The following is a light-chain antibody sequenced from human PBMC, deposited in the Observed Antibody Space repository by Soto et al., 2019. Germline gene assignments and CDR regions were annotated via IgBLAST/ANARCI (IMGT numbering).Light chain of an antibody. CDR1: QSVSSSY. Sequence: EIALTQSPGTLSLSPGERATLSCRASQSVSSSYLAWYQQKPGQPPRLIIYGASNRATGIPDRFSGSGSGTDFTLTISRLEPEDFAVYYCQQYGSSPSTFGGGTKVEIK. V-gene: IGKV3-20*01. CDR2: GAS. CDR3: QQYGSSPST. J-gene: IGKJ4*01.